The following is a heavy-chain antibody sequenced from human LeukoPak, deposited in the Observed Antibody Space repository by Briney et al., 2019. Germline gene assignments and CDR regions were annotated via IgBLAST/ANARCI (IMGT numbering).Heavy chain of an antibody. CDR1: GGSISNHY. V-gene: IGHV4-34*01. J-gene: IGHJ4*02. CDR2: INHSGST. CDR3: ASRGTYYYGSGSYYFDY. Sequence: PSETLSLTCTVSGGSISNHYWSWIRQPPGKGLEWIGEINHSGSTNYNPSLKSRVTISVDTSKNQFSLKLSSVTAADTAVYYCASRGTYYYGSGSYYFDYWGQGTLVTVSS. D-gene: IGHD3-10*01.